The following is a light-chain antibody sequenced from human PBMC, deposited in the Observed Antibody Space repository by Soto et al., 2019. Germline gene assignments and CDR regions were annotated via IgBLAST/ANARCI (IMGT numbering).Light chain of an antibody. J-gene: IGKJ1*01. CDR1: QTISSNY. CDR3: QQYVSWT. V-gene: IGKV3-20*01. CDR2: VTS. Sequence: DIVLTQSPGTLSVSPGERATLSCRASQTISSNYLAWYQQKPGQPPSLLIYVTSSRATGIPDMFSGSGSGTDFTLTISRLEPEDSAIYYCQQYVSWTFGQGTKVEIK.